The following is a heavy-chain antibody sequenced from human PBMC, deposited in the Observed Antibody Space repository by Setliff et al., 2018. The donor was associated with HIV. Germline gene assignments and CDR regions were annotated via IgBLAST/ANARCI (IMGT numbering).Heavy chain of an antibody. J-gene: IGHJ4*02. V-gene: IGHV4-61*05. CDR1: GDSISSSTYY. CDR3: AAATTLDY. Sequence: SETLSLTCTVSGDSISSSTYYWGWIRQPPGRGLEWIGYIYYSGSTSYNPSLKSRVTISLDTSKNQFFLRLSSVTAADTAVYYCAAATTLDYWGQGTLVTVSS. CDR2: IYYSGST. D-gene: IGHD1-26*01.